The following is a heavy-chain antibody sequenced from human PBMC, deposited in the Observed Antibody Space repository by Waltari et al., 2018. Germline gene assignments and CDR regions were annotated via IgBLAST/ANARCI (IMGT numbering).Heavy chain of an antibody. J-gene: IGHJ3*02. CDR2: IYYSGST. D-gene: IGHD1-1*01. Sequence: QVQLQESGPGLVKPSETLSLTCTVSGGSISSYYWSWIRQPPGKGLAWIGYIYYSGSTNYNPSLKSRVTISVDTSKNQFSLKLSSVTAADTAVYYCARGGERFPDAFDIWGQGTMVTVSS. V-gene: IGHV4-59*01. CDR3: ARGGERFPDAFDI. CDR1: GGSISSYY.